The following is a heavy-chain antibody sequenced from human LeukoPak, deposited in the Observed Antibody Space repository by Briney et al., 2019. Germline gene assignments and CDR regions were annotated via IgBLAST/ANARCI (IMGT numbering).Heavy chain of an antibody. V-gene: IGHV4-59*01. CDR2: IYYSGST. Sequence: PSETLSLTCTVSGGSISSYYWSWIRQPPGKGLEWIGYIYYSGSTNYNPSLKSRVTISVDTSKNQFSLKLSSVTAADTAVYYCARGLWFGEFPFDYWGQGTLVTVSS. CDR3: ARGLWFGEFPFDY. CDR1: GGSISSYY. D-gene: IGHD3-10*01. J-gene: IGHJ4*02.